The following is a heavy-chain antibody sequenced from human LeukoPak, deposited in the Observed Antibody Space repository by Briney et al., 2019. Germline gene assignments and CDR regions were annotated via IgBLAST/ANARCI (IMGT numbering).Heavy chain of an antibody. CDR2: ISYDGSNK. V-gene: IGHV3-30*04. J-gene: IGHJ4*02. D-gene: IGHD5-18*01. CDR1: GFTLSSYA. CDR3: ARDTRIQLWLLRFDY. Sequence: PGRSLRLFCAASGFTLSSYAMHWVRQAPGKGLEGVAVISYDGSNKYYADSVKGRFTISRDNSKNTLYLQMHSLRAEDTAVYYCARDTRIQLWLLRFDYWGQGTLVTVSS.